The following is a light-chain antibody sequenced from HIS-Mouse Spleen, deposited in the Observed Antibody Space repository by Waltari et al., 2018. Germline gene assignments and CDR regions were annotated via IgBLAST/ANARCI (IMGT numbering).Light chain of an antibody. J-gene: IGLJ2*01. V-gene: IGLV3-27*01. CDR3: YSAADNNVV. CDR2: KDS. CDR1: CLAQKY. Sequence: SYELTQPSSVSVSPGQPARITCPGDCLAQKYARWFQQKPGQAPLLVIYKDSERPSGIPERFSGSSSGTTVTLTISGAQVEDEADYYCYSAADNNVVFGGGTKLTVL.